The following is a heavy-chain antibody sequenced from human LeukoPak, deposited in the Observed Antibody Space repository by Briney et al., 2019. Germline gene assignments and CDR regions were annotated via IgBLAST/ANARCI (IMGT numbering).Heavy chain of an antibody. CDR3: AKESTMVRGVIPLDY. CDR1: GFTFSSYA. V-gene: IGHV3-23*01. D-gene: IGHD3-10*01. J-gene: IGHJ4*02. Sequence: GGSLRLSCAASGFTFSSYAMSWVRQAPGKGLEWVSAISGSGGSTYYADSVKGRFTISRDNSKNTLYLHMNSLRAEDTAVYYCAKESTMVRGVIPLDYWGQGTLVTVSS. CDR2: ISGSGGST.